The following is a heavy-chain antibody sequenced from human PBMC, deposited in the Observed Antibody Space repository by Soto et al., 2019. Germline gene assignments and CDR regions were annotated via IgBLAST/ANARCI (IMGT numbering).Heavy chain of an antibody. CDR2: IYYSGST. V-gene: IGHV4-31*03. Sequence: SETLSLTCTVSGGSISSGGYYWSWIRQHPGKGLEWIGYIYYSGSTYYNPSLKSRVTISVDTSKNQFSLKLSSVTAADTAVYYCARTIVGAVPAAFDYWGQGTLVTVSS. J-gene: IGHJ4*02. D-gene: IGHD2-2*01. CDR1: GGSISSGGYY. CDR3: ARTIVGAVPAAFDY.